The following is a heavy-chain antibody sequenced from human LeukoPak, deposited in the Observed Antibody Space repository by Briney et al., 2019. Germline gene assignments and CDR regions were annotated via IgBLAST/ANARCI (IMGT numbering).Heavy chain of an antibody. D-gene: IGHD3-22*01. CDR1: GYSFTSYW. J-gene: IGHJ4*02. CDR2: IYPGDSDT. CDR3: ARHQAYYYDSSGYRYFDY. V-gene: IGHV5-51*01. Sequence: GESLKISCKGSGYSFTSYWIGWVRQMPGKGLEWMGIIYPGDSDTRYSPSFQGTVTISADKSISTAYLQWSSLKASDTAMYYCARHQAYYYDSSGYRYFDYWGQGTLVTVSS.